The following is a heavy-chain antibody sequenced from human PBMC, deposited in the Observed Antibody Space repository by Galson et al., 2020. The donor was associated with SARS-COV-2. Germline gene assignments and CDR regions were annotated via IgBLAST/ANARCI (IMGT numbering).Heavy chain of an antibody. D-gene: IGHD4-17*01. Sequence: GGSLRLSCAASGFTFSSYAMHWVRQAPGKGLEWVAVISYDGSNKYYADSVKGRFTISRDNSKNTLYLQMNSLRAEDTAVYYCARPYGDFVGYYYYYYMDVWGKGTTVTVSS. V-gene: IGHV3-30*01. CDR3: ARPYGDFVGYYYYYYMDV. CDR1: GFTFSSYA. CDR2: ISYDGSNK. J-gene: IGHJ6*03.